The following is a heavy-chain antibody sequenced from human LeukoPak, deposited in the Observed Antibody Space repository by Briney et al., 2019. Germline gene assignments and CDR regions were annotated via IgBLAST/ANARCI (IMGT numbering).Heavy chain of an antibody. J-gene: IGHJ4*02. D-gene: IGHD3-10*01. CDR1: GGSISSSSYY. V-gene: IGHV4-39*01. Sequence: PSQTLSLTCTVSGGSISSSSYYWGWIRQPPGKGLEWIGSIYYSGSTYYNPSLKSRVTISVDTSKNQFSLKLSSVTAADTAVYYCARLLDLGWFGEWRYFDYWGQGTLVTVSS. CDR3: ARLLDLGWFGEWRYFDY. CDR2: IYYSGST.